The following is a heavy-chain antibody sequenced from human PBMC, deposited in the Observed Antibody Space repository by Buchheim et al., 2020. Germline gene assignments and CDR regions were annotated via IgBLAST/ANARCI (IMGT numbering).Heavy chain of an antibody. CDR3: ARMGGNGMDV. V-gene: IGHV4-34*01. CDR2: INHSGST. CDR1: TGSFSDYY. Sequence: QVQLQQWGAGLLKPSETLSLTCAVYTGSFSDYYWSWIRQPPGKGLEWIGEINHSGSTNYNSSLRSRVTTSVDTSKNQFSLKLGSVTAADTAVYYCARMGGNGMDVWGQGTT. J-gene: IGHJ6*02.